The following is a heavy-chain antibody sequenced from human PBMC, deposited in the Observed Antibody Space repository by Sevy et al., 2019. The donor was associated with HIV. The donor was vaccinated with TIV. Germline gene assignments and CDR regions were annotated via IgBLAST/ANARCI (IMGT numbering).Heavy chain of an antibody. J-gene: IGHJ4*02. CDR2: MYHRGTT. V-gene: IGHV4-4*02. Sequence: SETLSLTCTVSGDSIISSRWWSWFRQSPGKGLEWIGDMYHRGTTKYSPSLKNRVIMSVDKSKNQFSLKLTSVTAADTPVYYCAAAAGTDILGYYVDSWGQGIPVTVSS. CDR3: AAAAGTDILGYYVDS. D-gene: IGHD6-25*01. CDR1: GDSIISSRW.